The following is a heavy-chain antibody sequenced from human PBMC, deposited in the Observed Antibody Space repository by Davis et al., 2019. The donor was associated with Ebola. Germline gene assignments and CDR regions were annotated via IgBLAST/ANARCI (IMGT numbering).Heavy chain of an antibody. J-gene: IGHJ4*02. D-gene: IGHD5-24*01. CDR3: AKASVRWYYFDY. V-gene: IGHV3-23*01. CDR2: ISGSGGST. Sequence: GGSLRLSCAASGFTFSSYWMHWVRQAPGKGLVWVSAISGSGGSTYYADSVKGRFTISRDNSKNTLYLQMNSLRAEDTAVYYCAKASVRWYYFDYWGQGTLVTVSS. CDR1: GFTFSSYW.